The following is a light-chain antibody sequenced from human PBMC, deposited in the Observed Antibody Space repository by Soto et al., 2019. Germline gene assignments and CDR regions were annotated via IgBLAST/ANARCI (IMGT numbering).Light chain of an antibody. CDR2: GAS. Sequence: EIVLTQSPGTLSLSPGERATLSCRASQSVSSSSLAWYQQKPGQAPRLLIYGASSRATGISDRFSGSGSGTEFTLTISRLEPEDFAVYYCQQYGSSPRTFGQGTKVEI. CDR3: QQYGSSPRT. J-gene: IGKJ1*01. V-gene: IGKV3-20*01. CDR1: QSVSSSS.